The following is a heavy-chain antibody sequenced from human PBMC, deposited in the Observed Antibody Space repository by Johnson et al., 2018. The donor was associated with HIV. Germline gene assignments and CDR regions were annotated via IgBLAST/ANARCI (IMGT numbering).Heavy chain of an antibody. Sequence: VQLVESGGGVVQPGRSLRLSCEASGFTFSDYYMSWIRQAPGKGLEWVSGINWNGGSTGYADSVKGRFSISRDNSKNTLYLQMNSMRAEDTAVYYCAKDQWSSSWTNDAFDFWGQGTMVTVSS. CDR1: GFTFSDYY. J-gene: IGHJ3*01. V-gene: IGHV3-20*04. CDR2: INWNGGST. CDR3: AKDQWSSSWTNDAFDF. D-gene: IGHD6-13*01.